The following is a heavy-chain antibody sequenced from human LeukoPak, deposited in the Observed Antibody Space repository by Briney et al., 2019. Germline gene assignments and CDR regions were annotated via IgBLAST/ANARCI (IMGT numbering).Heavy chain of an antibody. J-gene: IGHJ6*03. CDR3: AKLGGHPLHNYYVGV. CDR1: GFTFSSYA. Sequence: PGGSLILSCAASGFTFSSYAMSWVRQAPGKVLELVSGILDSGYSTYYANSVKGRFTISRDNSNNTLYLQMNSLRAEDTAVYYCAKLGGHPLHNYYVGVWGKGTTVAVSS. V-gene: IGHV3-23*01. D-gene: IGHD3-16*01. CDR2: ILDSGYST.